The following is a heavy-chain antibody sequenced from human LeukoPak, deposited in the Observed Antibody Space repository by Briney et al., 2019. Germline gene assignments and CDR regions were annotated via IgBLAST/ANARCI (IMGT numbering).Heavy chain of an antibody. CDR3: VLEDTAMAGNY. V-gene: IGHV4-34*08. D-gene: IGHD5-18*01. Sequence: GSLRLSCAASGFTVSSNYMSWVRQPPGKGLEWIGEINHSGSTNYNPSLKSRVTISVDTSKNQFSLKLSSVTAADTAVYYCVLEDTAMAGNYWGQGTLVTVSS. CDR1: GFTVSSNY. J-gene: IGHJ4*02. CDR2: INHSGST.